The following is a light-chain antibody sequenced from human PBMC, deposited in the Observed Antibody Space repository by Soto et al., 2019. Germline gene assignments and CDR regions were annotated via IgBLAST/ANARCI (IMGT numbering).Light chain of an antibody. CDR2: DAS. Sequence: ELVLAQAPAGISLSSVARAKHSRSTSQTIRGLLNWYQQRPGQAPRLLIYDASNRATGIPARFSGSGSGTDFTLTISSLEPEDFAVYYCQQSSNWPPINCGKGQRREI. CDR1: QTIRGL. CDR3: QQSSNWPPIN. J-gene: IGKJ5*01. V-gene: IGKV3-11*01.